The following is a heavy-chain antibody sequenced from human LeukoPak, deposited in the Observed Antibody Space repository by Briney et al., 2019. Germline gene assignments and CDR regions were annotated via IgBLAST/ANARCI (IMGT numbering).Heavy chain of an antibody. D-gene: IGHD2-8*01. CDR3: ARDLGNGPNGY. V-gene: IGHV1-2*02. CDR1: GYTFTSYD. Sequence: ASVKVSCKASGYTFTSYDINWVRQAPGQGLEWMGWINPNSGGTNYAQKFQGRVTMTRDTSISTAYMELSRLRSDDTAVYYCARDLGNGPNGYWGQGTLVTVSS. J-gene: IGHJ4*02. CDR2: INPNSGGT.